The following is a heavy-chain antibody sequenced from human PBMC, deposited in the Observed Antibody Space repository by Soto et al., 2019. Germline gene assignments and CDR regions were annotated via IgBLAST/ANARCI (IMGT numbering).Heavy chain of an antibody. CDR3: TRANWYSEY. CDR2: IYYNGNT. J-gene: IGHJ4*02. D-gene: IGHD7-27*01. Sequence: QVQLQESGPGLVKPSETLSLTCSVSVGSISNHYWSWIRQPPGKGLEWIGYIYYNGNTNYNPSLKSRVTMSVDTSRNQISLKLTTGTAADTAVYYCTRANWYSEYWGQGTLVTVSS. V-gene: IGHV4-59*11. CDR1: VGSISNHY.